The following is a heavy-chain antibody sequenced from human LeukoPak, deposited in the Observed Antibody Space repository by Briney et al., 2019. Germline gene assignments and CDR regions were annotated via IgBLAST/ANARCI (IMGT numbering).Heavy chain of an antibody. CDR2: IYYSGST. J-gene: IGHJ4*02. V-gene: IGHV4-39*07. CDR1: GGSISSSSYY. Sequence: PSETLSLTCTVSGGSISSSSYYWGWIRQPPGKGLEWIGSIYYSGSTYYNPSLKSRVTISVDTSKNQFSLKLSSVTAADTAVYYCARDPRYCTNGVCYTAFDYWGQGTLVTVSS. D-gene: IGHD2-8*01. CDR3: ARDPRYCTNGVCYTAFDY.